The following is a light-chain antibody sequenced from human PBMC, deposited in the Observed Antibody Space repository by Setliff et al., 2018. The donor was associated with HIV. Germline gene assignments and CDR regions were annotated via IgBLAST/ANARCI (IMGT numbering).Light chain of an antibody. CDR1: STDIGGYNF. V-gene: IGLV2-14*03. CDR3: SSYTKSVTYVL. CDR2: DVT. J-gene: IGLJ2*01. Sequence: QSVLTQPASVSGSPGQSITISCNGTSTDIGGYNFVSRYQQYPGKAPKLIIYDVTRRPSGVSDRFSASKSGNTASLTISGLQAEDESDYYCSSYTKSVTYVLFGGGTKVTV.